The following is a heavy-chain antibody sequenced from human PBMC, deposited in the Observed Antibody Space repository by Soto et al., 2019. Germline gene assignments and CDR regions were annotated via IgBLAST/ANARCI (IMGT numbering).Heavy chain of an antibody. Sequence: GGSLRLSCAASGLIFSNYKMHWVRQAPGKGLVWVSRINTDGSITDYADSVKGRFTVSRDNAKNTLYPQMNSLRAEDTAVYYCARDTDGLHYWGQGTLVTVSS. CDR1: GLIFSNYK. CDR2: INTDGSIT. V-gene: IGHV3-74*01. J-gene: IGHJ4*02. CDR3: ARDTDGLHY.